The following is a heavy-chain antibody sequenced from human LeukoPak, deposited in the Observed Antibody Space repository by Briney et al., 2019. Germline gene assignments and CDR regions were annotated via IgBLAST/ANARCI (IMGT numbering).Heavy chain of an antibody. Sequence: GWSLPLSRLASGCTFSRYSMNWVRQAPGKGREWVSSISSSSSYIYYADSVKGRFTISRDNAKNSLYLQMNSLRAEDTAVYYCARDGEYCSSTSCYEADPYYYYGIDVWGQGTTVTVSS. D-gene: IGHD2-2*01. CDR2: ISSSSSYI. CDR1: GCTFSRYS. CDR3: ARDGEYCSSTSCYEADPYYYYGIDV. J-gene: IGHJ6*02. V-gene: IGHV3-21*01.